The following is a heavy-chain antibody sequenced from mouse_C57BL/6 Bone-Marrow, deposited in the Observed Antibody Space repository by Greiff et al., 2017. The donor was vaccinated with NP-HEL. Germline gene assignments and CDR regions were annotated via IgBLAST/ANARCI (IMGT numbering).Heavy chain of an antibody. CDR2: INPNNGGT. V-gene: IGHV1-26*01. J-gene: IGHJ2*01. D-gene: IGHD1-1*01. CDR3: ASPLYYYGSSLPDY. Sequence: EVQLQQSGPELVKPGASVKISCKASGYTFTDYYMNWVKQSHGKSLEWIGDINPNNGGTSYNQKFKGKATLTVDKSSSTAYMELRSLTSEDSAVYYCASPLYYYGSSLPDYWGQGTTLTVSS. CDR1: GYTFTDYY.